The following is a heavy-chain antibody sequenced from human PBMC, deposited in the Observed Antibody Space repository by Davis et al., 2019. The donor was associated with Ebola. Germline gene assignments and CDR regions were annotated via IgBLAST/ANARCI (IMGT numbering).Heavy chain of an antibody. J-gene: IGHJ6*02. CDR3: AKDLSIAAAGTFGMDV. CDR1: GFTFSSYS. Sequence: GESLKISCAASGFTFSSYSMNWVRQAPGKGLEWVSSISSSSSYIYYADSVKGRFTISRDNAKNSLYLQMNSLRAEDTAVYYCAKDLSIAAAGTFGMDVWGQGTTVTVSS. CDR2: ISSSSSYI. D-gene: IGHD6-13*01. V-gene: IGHV3-21*01.